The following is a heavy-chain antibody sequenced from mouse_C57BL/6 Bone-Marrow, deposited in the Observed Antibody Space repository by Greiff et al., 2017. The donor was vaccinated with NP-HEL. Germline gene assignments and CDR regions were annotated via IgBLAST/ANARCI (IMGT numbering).Heavy chain of an antibody. V-gene: IGHV1-55*01. CDR1: GYTFTSYW. J-gene: IGHJ2*01. CDR2: IYPGSGSP. D-gene: IGHD1-1*01. CDR3: ASQGVATDY. Sequence: QVQLKQPGAELVKPGASVKMSCKASGYTFTSYWITWVKQRPGQGLEWIGDIYPGSGSPNYNEKFKSKATLTVDTSSSTAYMQLSSLTSEDAAVYYCASQGVATDYWGQGTTLTVSS.